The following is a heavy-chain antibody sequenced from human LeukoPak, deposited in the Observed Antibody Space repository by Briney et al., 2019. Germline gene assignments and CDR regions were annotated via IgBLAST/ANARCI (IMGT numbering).Heavy chain of an antibody. J-gene: IGHJ4*02. CDR1: GFTFSSYW. D-gene: IGHD3-3*01. V-gene: IGHV3-7*01. Sequence: GGSLRLSCAASGFTFSSYWMSWVRQAPGKGLEWVANIKQGGSEKYYVDSVKGRFTISRDNAKNSLYLQMNSLRAEDTAVYYCARLITTFGVVVFDYWGQGTLVTVSS. CDR2: IKQGGSEK. CDR3: ARLITTFGVVVFDY.